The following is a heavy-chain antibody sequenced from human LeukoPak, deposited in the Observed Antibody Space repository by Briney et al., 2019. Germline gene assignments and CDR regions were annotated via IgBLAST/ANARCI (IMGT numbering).Heavy chain of an antibody. Sequence: PGGSLRLSCAASGFTFSSDSMNWVRQAPGKGLEWVSSISSSSSYIYYADSVKGRFTISRDNAKNSLYLQMNSLRAEDTAVYYCARSCLFCKVDYDILTGYYPAFDYWGQGTLVTVSS. D-gene: IGHD3-9*01. CDR1: GFTFSSDS. CDR3: ARSCLFCKVDYDILTGYYPAFDY. CDR2: ISSSSSYI. J-gene: IGHJ4*02. V-gene: IGHV3-21*01.